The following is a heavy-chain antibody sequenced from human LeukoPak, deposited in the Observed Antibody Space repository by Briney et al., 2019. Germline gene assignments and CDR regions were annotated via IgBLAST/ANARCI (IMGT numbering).Heavy chain of an antibody. V-gene: IGHV3-15*01. CDR2: IKGKTDGGTT. D-gene: IGHD4-17*01. Sequence: PGGSLRLSCAASGFTFSNAWMSWVRQAPGKGLEWVGRIKGKTDGGTTDYAAPVKGRFTISRDDSKNTLYLQMNSLKTEDTAVYYCTTVGNDYGDYLLNFDYWGQGTLVTVSS. CDR1: GFTFSNAW. CDR3: TTVGNDYGDYLLNFDY. J-gene: IGHJ4*02.